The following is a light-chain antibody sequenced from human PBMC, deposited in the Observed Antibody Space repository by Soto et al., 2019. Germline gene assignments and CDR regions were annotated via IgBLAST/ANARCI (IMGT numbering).Light chain of an antibody. V-gene: IGKV3-20*01. CDR2: GAS. CDR1: QSVGTY. CDR3: QQYGSLSWT. J-gene: IGKJ1*01. Sequence: ENVLTQTPGTLSLSPGGSATLSCSASQSVGTYVAGYQQTPGQAPRLLIYGASNRATGIPDRFSGSGSGTDFTLTISRLQPEDFAVYYCQQYGSLSWTFGQGTKVDIK.